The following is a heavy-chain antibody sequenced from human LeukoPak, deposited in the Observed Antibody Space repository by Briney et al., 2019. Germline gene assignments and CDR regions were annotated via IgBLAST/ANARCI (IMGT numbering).Heavy chain of an antibody. CDR1: GGSISSYY. D-gene: IGHD3-10*01. J-gene: IGHJ4*02. CDR3: ARTAVVRGTSPTYYFDY. CDR2: IYYSGST. Sequence: PSETLSLTWTVSGGSISSYYWSWTRQPPGKGLGWVGYIYYSGSTNYNPSLKSRVTISVDTSKNQFALKLSSVTAADTAVYYCARTAVVRGTSPTYYFDYWGQGTLVTVSS. V-gene: IGHV4-59*01.